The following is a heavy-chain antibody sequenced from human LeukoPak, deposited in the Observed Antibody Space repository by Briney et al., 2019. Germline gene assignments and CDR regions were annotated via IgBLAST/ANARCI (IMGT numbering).Heavy chain of an antibody. CDR1: GFTFTTYW. J-gene: IGHJ6*02. V-gene: IGHV3-74*01. CDR2: INSDGSIT. D-gene: IGHD5-18*01. CDR3: ARDAVDTANAV. Sequence: GGSLRLSCAASGFTFTTYWMHWVRQAPGKGLVWVSHINSDGSITSYADSVKGRFTISRDNAKNTLYLQMNSLRAKDTAVYYCARDAVDTANAVWGQGTTVTVSS.